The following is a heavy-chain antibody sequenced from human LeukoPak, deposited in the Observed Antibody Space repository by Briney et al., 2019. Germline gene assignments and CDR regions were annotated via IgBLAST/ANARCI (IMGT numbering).Heavy chain of an antibody. CDR1: GFTFTSYS. Sequence: GGSLRLSCAASGFTFTSYSMNWVRQAPGKGLEWVSTNSGGGGSTYYADSVKGRFTISRGNSKNTLYLQVNSLRAEDTAVYYCAKGGKWDVTPFDYWGQGTLVTVSS. V-gene: IGHV3-23*01. J-gene: IGHJ4*02. CDR3: AKGGKWDVTPFDY. CDR2: NSGGGGST. D-gene: IGHD1-26*01.